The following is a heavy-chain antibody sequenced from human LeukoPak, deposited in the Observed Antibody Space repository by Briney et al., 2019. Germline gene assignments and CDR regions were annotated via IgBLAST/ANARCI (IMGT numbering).Heavy chain of an antibody. CDR3: ARGGDSRGSKRSAFDI. CDR2: ISGDGST. D-gene: IGHD3-22*01. J-gene: IGHJ3*02. CDR1: GFTVSNNY. V-gene: IGHV3-53*01. Sequence: PGGSLRPSCAASGFTVSNNYLSWVRQPPGKGLEWGLVISGDGSTYYADSMKGRFAISRDNSANTLYLQMNSLRADDTAVYYCARGGDSRGSKRSAFDIWGQGTTFTVSS.